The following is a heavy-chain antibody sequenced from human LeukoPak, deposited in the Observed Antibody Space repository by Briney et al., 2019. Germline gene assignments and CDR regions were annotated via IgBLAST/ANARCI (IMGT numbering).Heavy chain of an antibody. D-gene: IGHD4-11*01. Sequence: SGGSLRLSCAASGFTFSDYYMSWIRQAPGKGLEWVSYISSGSTIYYADSVKGRFTISRDNAKNSLYLQMNSLRAEDTAVYYCARDAVTGTYYYYYYMDVWGKGTTVTVSS. CDR3: ARDAVTGTYYYYYYMDV. V-gene: IGHV3-11*01. CDR2: ISSGSTI. J-gene: IGHJ6*03. CDR1: GFTFSDYY.